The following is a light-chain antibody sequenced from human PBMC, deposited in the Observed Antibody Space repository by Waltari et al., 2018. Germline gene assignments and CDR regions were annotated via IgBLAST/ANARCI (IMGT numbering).Light chain of an antibody. CDR2: DAS. Sequence: EIVLTQSPATLSSSPGERATLPCRASQSVSSYLAWYQQRPGQAPRLLIYDASNRATGIPARFSGSGSGTDFTLTISSLEPEDFAVYYCQQRSNWPLTFGGGTKLEIK. CDR3: QQRSNWPLT. CDR1: QSVSSY. V-gene: IGKV3-11*01. J-gene: IGKJ4*01.